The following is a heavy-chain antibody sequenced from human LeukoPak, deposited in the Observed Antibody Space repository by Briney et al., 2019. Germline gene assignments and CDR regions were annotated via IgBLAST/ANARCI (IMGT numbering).Heavy chain of an antibody. Sequence: GESLKISCKGSGYSFTSYWIGWVRQMPGKGLEWMGIIYPGDSDTRYSPSFQGQVTISADKSISTAYLQWSSLKASDTAMYYCARHSEGYCSGGSCRGFGFDYWGQGTLVTVSS. CDR1: GYSFTSYW. CDR2: IYPGDSDT. D-gene: IGHD2-15*01. J-gene: IGHJ4*02. CDR3: ARHSEGYCSGGSCRGFGFDY. V-gene: IGHV5-51*01.